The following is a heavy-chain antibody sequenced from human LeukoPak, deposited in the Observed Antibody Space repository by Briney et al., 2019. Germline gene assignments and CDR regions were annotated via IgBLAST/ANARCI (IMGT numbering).Heavy chain of an antibody. J-gene: IGHJ4*02. CDR3: AREGGRAAAGRFDY. V-gene: IGHV3-23*01. CDR2: ISGSGGST. D-gene: IGHD6-13*01. CDR1: GFTFSSYA. Sequence: GGSLRLSCAASGFTFSSYAMSWVRQAPGKGLEWVSAISGSGGSTYYADSAKGRFTISRDNSKNTVYLHMNSLRADDTALYYCAREGGRAAAGRFDYWGQGTLVTVSS.